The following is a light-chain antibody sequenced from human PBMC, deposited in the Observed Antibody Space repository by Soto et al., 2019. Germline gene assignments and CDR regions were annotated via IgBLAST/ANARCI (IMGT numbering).Light chain of an antibody. Sequence: QSALTQPRSVSGSPGQSVTISCTGTSSDVGGYNYVSWYQQHPGKAPKLMIYDVSKRPSGVPDRFSGSKSGNTASLTISGLQAEDEADYYGCSYAGIHVVFGGGTKLTVL. J-gene: IGLJ2*01. V-gene: IGLV2-11*01. CDR3: CSYAGIHVV. CDR2: DVS. CDR1: SSDVGGYNY.